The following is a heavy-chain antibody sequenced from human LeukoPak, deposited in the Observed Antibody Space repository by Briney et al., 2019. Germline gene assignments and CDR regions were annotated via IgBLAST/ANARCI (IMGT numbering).Heavy chain of an antibody. D-gene: IGHD4-17*01. Sequence: GSLRLSCSASGFIFSTNAMHWVRQAPGKGLEFVSGISSDGGSTYYADSLKGRFTISRDTSKNTLYLQMSSLRAEDTAVCYCVKDLYGDYGGVDYWGQGTLVTVSS. CDR1: GFIFSTNA. CDR3: VKDLYGDYGGVDY. CDR2: ISSDGGST. J-gene: IGHJ4*02. V-gene: IGHV3-64D*09.